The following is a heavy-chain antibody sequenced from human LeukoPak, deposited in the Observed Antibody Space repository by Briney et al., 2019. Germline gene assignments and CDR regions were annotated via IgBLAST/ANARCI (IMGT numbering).Heavy chain of an antibody. D-gene: IGHD2-2*01. CDR3: VSFYETY. Sequence: PGGSMRLSCAASGHYWMHRVRQAPGKGLVWVSHINGDGSWTTYADSVKGRFTISKDNAKNTVYLQMNNLRAEDTAVYYCVSFYETYWGRGTLVTVSS. CDR2: INGDGSWT. J-gene: IGHJ4*02. V-gene: IGHV3-74*01. CDR1: GHYW.